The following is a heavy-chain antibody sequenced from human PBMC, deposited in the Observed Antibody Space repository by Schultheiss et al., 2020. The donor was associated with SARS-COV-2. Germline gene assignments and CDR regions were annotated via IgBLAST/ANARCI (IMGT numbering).Heavy chain of an antibody. V-gene: IGHV4-59*01. D-gene: IGHD5-18*01. J-gene: IGHJ4*02. CDR2: IYYSGST. Sequence: GSLRLSCTVSGGSISSYYWSWIRQPPGKGLEWIGYIYYSGSTNCNPSLKSRVTILVDTSKNHFSLKLSSVTAADTAVYYCARDDTAVDYWGQGTLVTVSS. CDR3: ARDDTAVDY. CDR1: GGSISSYY.